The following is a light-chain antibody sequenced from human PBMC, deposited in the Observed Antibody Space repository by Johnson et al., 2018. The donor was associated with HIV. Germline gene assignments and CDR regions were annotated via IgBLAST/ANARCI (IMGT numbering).Light chain of an antibody. CDR1: NSNIGNNY. V-gene: IGLV1-51*01. J-gene: IGLJ1*01. CDR2: DNN. CDR3: GTWDSSLSPFYG. Sequence: QSVLTQPPSVSAAPGQKVTISCSGSNSNIGNNYVSWYQQLPGTAPKLLIYDNNKRPSGIPDRFSGSKSGTSATLGITGLQTGDEADYFCGTWDSSLSPFYGVVTGTKVSVL.